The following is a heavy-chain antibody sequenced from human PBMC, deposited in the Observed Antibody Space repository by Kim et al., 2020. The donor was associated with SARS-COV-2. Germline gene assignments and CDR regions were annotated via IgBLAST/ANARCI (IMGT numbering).Heavy chain of an antibody. CDR1: GGSFSGYY. CDR3: ARTYYDFWSGYYYYYYGMDG. J-gene: IGHJ6*02. Sequence: SETLSLTCAVYGGSFSGYYWSWIRQPPGKGLEWIGEINHSGSTNYNPSLKSRVTISVDTSKNQFSLKLSSVTAADTAVYYCARTYYDFWSGYYYYYYGMDGWGQGTTVTVSS. CDR2: INHSGST. D-gene: IGHD3-3*01. V-gene: IGHV4-34*01.